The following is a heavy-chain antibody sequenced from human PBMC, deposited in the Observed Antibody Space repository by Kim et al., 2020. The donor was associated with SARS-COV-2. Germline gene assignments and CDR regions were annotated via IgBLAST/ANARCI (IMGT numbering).Heavy chain of an antibody. CDR2: ISGSDGNT. D-gene: IGHD3-10*01. V-gene: IGHV3-23*01. J-gene: IGHJ6*01. Sequence: GGSLRLSCAASGFTFSSYAMSWVRQAPGKGLEWVSSISGSDGNTYYAQSVKGRFTISRDNSKNTLYLQIYSLRAEATAVYYCAKDVLMWFGVLGGGMDVWGQGTTVTVSS. CDR3: AKDVLMWFGVLGGGMDV. CDR1: GFTFSSYA.